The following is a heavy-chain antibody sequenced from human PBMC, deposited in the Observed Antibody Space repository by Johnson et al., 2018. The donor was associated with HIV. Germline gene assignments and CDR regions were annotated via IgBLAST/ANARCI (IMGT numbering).Heavy chain of an antibody. J-gene: IGHJ3*02. Sequence: VQLVESGGGVVQPGRSLRLSCAVSGFTFNDHGMSWVRQAPGKGLEWVSGINWNGGTKDYADSVKGRFTISRDNAKNSLYLQMNSLRAEDTALYYCAKVAVATAAGGVGLNIWGPGTMVTVSS. CDR2: INWNGGTK. CDR1: GFTFNDHG. V-gene: IGHV3-20*04. CDR3: AKVAVATAAGGVGLNI. D-gene: IGHD6-13*01.